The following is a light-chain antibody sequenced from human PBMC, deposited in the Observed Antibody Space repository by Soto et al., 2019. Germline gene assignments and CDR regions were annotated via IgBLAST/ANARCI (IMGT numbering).Light chain of an antibody. CDR1: SSDVGRYNY. CDR3: SSFTSSSTLV. Sequence: QSALAQPASVSGSRGQSITISCTGTSSDVGRYNYVSWFQQHPGKVPKLIIYDVGNWPSGVSDRFSGSKSGNTASLTISGRQPEDEADYYCSSFTSSSTLVFGTGTKLTVL. V-gene: IGLV2-14*03. J-gene: IGLJ1*01. CDR2: DVG.